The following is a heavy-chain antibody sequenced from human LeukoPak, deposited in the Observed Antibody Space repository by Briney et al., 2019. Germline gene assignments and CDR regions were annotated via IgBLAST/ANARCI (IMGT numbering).Heavy chain of an antibody. CDR1: GFTLSDYA. CDR3: AKDLGSRGLGTTLIN. J-gene: IGHJ4*02. V-gene: IGHV3-23*01. Sequence: GGSLRLSCVASGFTLSDYAMTWFRRAPGKGLECVSGISDRGDRMDYADSVKGRFTISRDNSKNTLYLQIHGLKVEDTAIYFCAKDLGSRGLGTTLINWGQGTLVTVSS. D-gene: IGHD1/OR15-1a*01. CDR2: ISDRGDRM.